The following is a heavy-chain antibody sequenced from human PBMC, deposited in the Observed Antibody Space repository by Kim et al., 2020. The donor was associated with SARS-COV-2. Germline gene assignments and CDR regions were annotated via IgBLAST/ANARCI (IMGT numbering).Heavy chain of an antibody. V-gene: IGHV3-30*01. CDR3: AREIVSYYGMDV. Sequence: KSYADSVKGRLTISRDNSKNTLYLQMNSLRAEDTAVYYCAREIVSYYGMDVWGQGTTVTVSS. CDR2: K. D-gene: IGHD1-26*01. J-gene: IGHJ6*02.